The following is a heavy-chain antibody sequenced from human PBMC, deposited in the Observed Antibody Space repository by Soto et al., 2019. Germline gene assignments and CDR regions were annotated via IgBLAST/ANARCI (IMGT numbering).Heavy chain of an antibody. CDR3: ARGDYYDSSGEWDYYYGMDV. D-gene: IGHD3-22*01. V-gene: IGHV1-69*02. Sequence: SVKVSCKASGGTFSSYTISWVRQAPGQGLEWMGRIIPILGIANYAQKFQGRVTITADKSTSTAYMELSSLRSEDTAVYYCARGDYYDSSGEWDYYYGMDVWGQGTTVTVSS. CDR2: IIPILGIA. CDR1: GGTFSSYT. J-gene: IGHJ6*02.